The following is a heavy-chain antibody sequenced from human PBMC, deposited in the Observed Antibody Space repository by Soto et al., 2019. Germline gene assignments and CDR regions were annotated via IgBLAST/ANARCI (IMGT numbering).Heavy chain of an antibody. CDR1: GFPFSSYG. D-gene: IGHD3-10*01. J-gene: IGHJ4*02. CDR2: ISYDGSNK. CDR3: VGGQYYFDY. V-gene: IGHV3-30*03. Sequence: QVPLVESGGGVVQPGRSLRLSCAASGFPFSSYGMHWVREAPGKGLEWVAVISYDGSNKYYADSVKGRFTISRDNSESTLYLQMNSLRPEDTALYYCVGGQYYFDYRGQGTLVTVSP.